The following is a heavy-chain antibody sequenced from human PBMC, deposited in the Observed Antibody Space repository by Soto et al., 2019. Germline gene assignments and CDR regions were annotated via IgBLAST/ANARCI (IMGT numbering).Heavy chain of an antibody. D-gene: IGHD3-22*01. V-gene: IGHV3-23*01. Sequence: GGSLRLSCAASGFTFSSYAMSWVRQAPGKGLEWVSAISGSGGSTYYADSVKGRFTISRDNSKNTLYLQMNSLRAEDTAVYYCATSLIVVVITAKGDDYWGQGTLVTVSS. J-gene: IGHJ4*02. CDR2: ISGSGGST. CDR3: ATSLIVVVITAKGDDY. CDR1: GFTFSSYA.